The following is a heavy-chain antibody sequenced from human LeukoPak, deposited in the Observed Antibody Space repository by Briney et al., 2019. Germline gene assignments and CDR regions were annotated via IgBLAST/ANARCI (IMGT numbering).Heavy chain of an antibody. D-gene: IGHD4-23*01. CDR2: ISYDGSNE. Sequence: GGSLRLSCAASGFTFSSYAMHWVRQAPGKGLEWVALISYDGSNEYYADSVKGRFAISRDNSKNTLYLQMHSLRAEDTAAYYCAKARVGGYSYMDVWGKGTTVTVSS. CDR3: AKARVGGYSYMDV. J-gene: IGHJ6*03. CDR1: GFTFSSYA. V-gene: IGHV3-30*18.